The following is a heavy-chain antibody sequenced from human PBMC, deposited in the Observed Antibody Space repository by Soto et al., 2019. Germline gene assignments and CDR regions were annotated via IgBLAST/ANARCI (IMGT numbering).Heavy chain of an antibody. CDR3: ARGRAYCSSTSCLIGYYYYYGVDV. D-gene: IGHD2-2*01. V-gene: IGHV1-3*01. CDR2: INAGNGNT. J-gene: IGHJ6*02. CDR1: GYTFTSYA. Sequence: ASVKVSCKASGYTFTSYAMHWVRQAPGQRLEWMGWINAGNGNTKYSQKFQGRVTITRDTSASTAYMELSSLRSEDTAVYYCARGRAYCSSTSCLIGYYYYYGVDVWGQGTTVTVSS.